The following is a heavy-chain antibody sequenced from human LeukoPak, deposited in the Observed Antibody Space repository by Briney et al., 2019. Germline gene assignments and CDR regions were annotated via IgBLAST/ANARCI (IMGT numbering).Heavy chain of an antibody. CDR3: ARHTTIFGVAIIDI. D-gene: IGHD3-3*01. V-gene: IGHV1-2*02. CDR2: MHPNSGGT. Sequence: ASVKVSCKASGYTFTSYDINWVRQATGQGLEWMGWMHPNSGGTNYAQKFQGRVTMTRDTSISTAYMDPSSLRPDDTAVYYCARHTTIFGVAIIDIWGQGTMVTVSS. J-gene: IGHJ3*02. CDR1: GYTFTSYD.